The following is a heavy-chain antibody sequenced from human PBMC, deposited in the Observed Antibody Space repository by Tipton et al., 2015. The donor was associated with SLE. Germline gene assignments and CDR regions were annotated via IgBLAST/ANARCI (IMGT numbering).Heavy chain of an antibody. CDR1: GYTFTSYG. V-gene: IGHV1-18*04. Sequence: QLVQSGPEVKKPGASVKVSCKASGYTFTSYGISWVRQVPGQGLEWMGWISAYNGNTNYAQKLQGRVTMTTDTSTSTAYMELRSLRSDDTAVYYCARAGRITMVRGVILLVDYWGQGTLVTVSS. CDR3: ARAGRITMVRGVILLVDY. D-gene: IGHD3-10*01. J-gene: IGHJ4*02. CDR2: ISAYNGNT.